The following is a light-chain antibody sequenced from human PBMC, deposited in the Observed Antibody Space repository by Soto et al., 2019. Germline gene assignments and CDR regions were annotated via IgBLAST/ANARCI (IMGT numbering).Light chain of an antibody. J-gene: IGKJ4*01. Sequence: EIVMTQSPATLSVSPGERATLSCRASQSVNSNLAWYRQKPGQAPRLLSSDPSTRATGVPARFSGSGSGTEFTLTSSSLQSEDSGIYSCQQYNFWSPLTFGGGTKVEIK. V-gene: IGKV3-15*01. CDR1: QSVNSN. CDR3: QQYNFWSPLT. CDR2: DPS.